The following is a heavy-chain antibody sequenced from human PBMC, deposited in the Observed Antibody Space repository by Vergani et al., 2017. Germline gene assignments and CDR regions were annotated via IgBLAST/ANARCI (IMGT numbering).Heavy chain of an antibody. CDR2: IQFEGSNQ. Sequence: QVQLVESGGGVVQRGGSLRLSCATSGFTLSNYDRQWIRPGPGKGLEFVAFIQFEGSNQYYADSVKSRFTLSRDFSKNTPYLQMNSLRTDDTATYYCAKHFRGWGIDYWGQGTQVIVSS. V-gene: IGHV3-30*02. CDR3: AKHFRGWGIDY. D-gene: IGHD3-16*01. CDR1: GFTLSNYD. J-gene: IGHJ4*02.